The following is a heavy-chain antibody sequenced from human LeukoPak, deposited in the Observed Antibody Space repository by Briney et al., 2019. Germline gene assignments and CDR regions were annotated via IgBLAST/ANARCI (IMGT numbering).Heavy chain of an antibody. Sequence: SETLSLTCAVYGGSFSGYYWSWIRQPPGKGLEWIGYIYYTGYTNYNPSLKSRVTISVDTSKNQFSLKLSSVTAADTAVYYCAVTMVRGVLDYWGQGTLVTVSS. CDR2: IYYTGYT. D-gene: IGHD3-10*01. J-gene: IGHJ4*02. CDR3: AVTMVRGVLDY. V-gene: IGHV4-59*08. CDR1: GGSFSGYY.